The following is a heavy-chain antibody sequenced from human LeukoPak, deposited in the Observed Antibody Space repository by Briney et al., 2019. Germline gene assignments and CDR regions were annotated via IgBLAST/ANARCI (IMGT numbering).Heavy chain of an antibody. J-gene: IGHJ4*02. D-gene: IGHD3-10*01. CDR1: GFTFSNYA. V-gene: IGHV3-23*01. CDR3: AKAEGYYYGSGSS. Sequence: GGSLRLSCAASGFTFSNYAMIWVRQASGKGLEGVSSISGSGDATYYADSVKGRFTISRDSSKNTLYLQMNSLRAEDTAVYYCAKAEGYYYGSGSSWGQGTLVTVSS. CDR2: ISGSGDAT.